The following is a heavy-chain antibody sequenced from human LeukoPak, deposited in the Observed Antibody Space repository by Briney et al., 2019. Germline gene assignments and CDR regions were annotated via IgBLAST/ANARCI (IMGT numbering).Heavy chain of an antibody. Sequence: SETLSLTCAVYGGSFSGYYWSWIRQPPGKGLEWIGEINHSGSTNYNPSLKSRVTISVDTSKNQFSLKLSSVTAADTAVYYCARGPSPFVYYYMDVWGKGTTVTVSS. V-gene: IGHV4-34*01. J-gene: IGHJ6*03. CDR1: GGSFSGYY. CDR3: ARGPSPFVYYYMDV. D-gene: IGHD3-3*01. CDR2: INHSGST.